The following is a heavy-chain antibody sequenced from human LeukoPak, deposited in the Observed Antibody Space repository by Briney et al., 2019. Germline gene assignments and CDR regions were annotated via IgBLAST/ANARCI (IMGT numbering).Heavy chain of an antibody. Sequence: PSQTLSLTCTVSGGSISSGGYYWSWIRQHPGKGLEWIGYIYYSGRTYYNPSLKSRVTISVDTSKNQFSLKLSSVTAADTAVYYCARAQVGDGHPEFDYWGQGTLVTVSS. CDR3: ARAQVGDGHPEFDY. V-gene: IGHV4-31*03. D-gene: IGHD5-24*01. J-gene: IGHJ4*02. CDR2: IYYSGRT. CDR1: GGSISSGGYY.